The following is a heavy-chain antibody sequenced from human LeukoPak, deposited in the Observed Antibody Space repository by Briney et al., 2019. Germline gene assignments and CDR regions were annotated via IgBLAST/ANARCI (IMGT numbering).Heavy chain of an antibody. CDR1: GGSISSYY. CDR3: ARETYYYDSSGIYYYYHYMDV. J-gene: IGHJ6*03. D-gene: IGHD3-22*01. CDR2: ICYSGST. V-gene: IGHV4-59*01. Sequence: SETLSLTCTVSGGSISSYYWIWLRHPPGKGREWLGYICYSGSTNYNPSLKSRVTISVDTSKNQFSLKLSSVTAADTAVYCCARETYYYDSSGIYYYYHYMDVWGKGTTVTVSS.